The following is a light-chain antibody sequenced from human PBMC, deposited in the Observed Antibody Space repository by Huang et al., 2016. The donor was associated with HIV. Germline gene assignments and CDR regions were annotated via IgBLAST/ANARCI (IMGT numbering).Light chain of an antibody. CDR2: GAS. Sequence: EIVMTQSPATLSVSPGERATPSCRASQSVSSNLAWYQQNPGQAPRLLIDGASTRATGIPARFSGSGSGTEFTLTISSLQSEDFAVYYCQQYNNWPKVFTFGPGTKVDIK. CDR3: QQYNNWPKVFT. V-gene: IGKV3-15*01. J-gene: IGKJ3*01. CDR1: QSVSSN.